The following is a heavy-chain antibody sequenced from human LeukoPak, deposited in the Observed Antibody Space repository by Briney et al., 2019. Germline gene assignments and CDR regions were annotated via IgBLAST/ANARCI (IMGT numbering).Heavy chain of an antibody. V-gene: IGHV3-7*01. J-gene: IGHJ4*02. CDR1: GFTFSTYW. D-gene: IGHD3-22*01. CDR2: IKEDGSEK. CDR3: ARDSSGYQ. Sequence: GGSLRLSCAASGFTFSTYWMSWVRQAPGKGLEWVANIKEDGSEKYYGDSVKGRFTISRDNAKNSLYLEMNSLRVEDTAVYYCARDSSGYQWGQGALVTVSS.